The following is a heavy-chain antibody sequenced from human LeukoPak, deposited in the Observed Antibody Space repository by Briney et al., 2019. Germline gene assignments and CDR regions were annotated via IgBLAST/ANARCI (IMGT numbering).Heavy chain of an antibody. J-gene: IGHJ6*02. V-gene: IGHV1-8*01. CDR2: MNPNSGNT. Sequence: ASVKVSCKASGYTFTSYDINWVRQATGQGLEWMGWMNPNSGNTGYAQKFQGRVTMTRNTSISTAYMELSSLRSEDTAVYYCARQEDLLQGSYYPGMDVWGQGTTVTVSS. CDR3: ARQEDLLQGSYYPGMDV. D-gene: IGHD4-11*01. CDR1: GYTFTSYD.